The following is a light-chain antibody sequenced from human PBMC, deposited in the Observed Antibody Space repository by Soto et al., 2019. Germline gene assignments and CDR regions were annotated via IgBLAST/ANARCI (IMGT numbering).Light chain of an antibody. J-gene: IGKJ4*01. CDR2: DAS. V-gene: IGKV3-15*01. Sequence: EVVMTQSPATLSVSPGERVTFSCRARQSVTTNLAWYQHKPGQSPRLLISDASTGASGIPPRFSGSGSGTEFTLTIDRLQSADFAVYYCQQYDRCPVTFGGGTKVEIK. CDR1: QSVTTN. CDR3: QQYDRCPVT.